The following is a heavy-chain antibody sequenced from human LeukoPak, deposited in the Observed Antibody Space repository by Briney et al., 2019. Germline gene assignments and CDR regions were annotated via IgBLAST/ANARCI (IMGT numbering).Heavy chain of an antibody. D-gene: IGHD3-10*01. J-gene: IGHJ6*02. V-gene: IGHV4-59*12. Sequence: TSSETLSLTCTVSGGSISSYYWSWIRQPPGKGLEWIGYIYYSGSTNYNPSLKSRVTISVDTSKNQFSLKLSSVTAADTAVYYCARGPRITMVRGACYYYGMDVWGQGTTVTVSS. CDR2: IYYSGST. CDR3: ARGPRITMVRGACYYYGMDV. CDR1: GGSISSYY.